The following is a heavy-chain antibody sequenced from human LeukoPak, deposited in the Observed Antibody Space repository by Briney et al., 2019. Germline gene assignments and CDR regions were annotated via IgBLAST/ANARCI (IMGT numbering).Heavy chain of an antibody. CDR1: EFTFSSSW. D-gene: IGHD2/OR15-2a*01. V-gene: IGHV3-7*03. CDR2: INEDGSTK. J-gene: IGHJ4*02. Sequence: GVSLRLSCTASEFTFSSSWMTWVRQAPAKGLAWLANINEDGSTKNYVDPVKGRFSISRDNAKKSLYLQMNSLRAEDTAVYYCARDRAYSTFDYWGQGTMVTVSS. CDR3: ARDRAYSTFDY.